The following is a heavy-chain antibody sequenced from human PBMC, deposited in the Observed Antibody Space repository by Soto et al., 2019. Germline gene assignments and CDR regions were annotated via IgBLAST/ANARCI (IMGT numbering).Heavy chain of an antibody. V-gene: IGHV3-23*01. CDR3: HSDKWY. D-gene: IGHD2-8*01. CDR2: ITHNDGTT. CDR1: GFTFSSHA. Sequence: EVQLLDSGGTLVQPGGSLRLSCAVSGFTFSSHAMSWVRQAPGKGLEWVSSITHNDGTTFYADSVKGRFTISRDNSKNMVFLQMNSLRVEDTAIYYCHSDKWYWGQGTLVTVSS. J-gene: IGHJ4*02.